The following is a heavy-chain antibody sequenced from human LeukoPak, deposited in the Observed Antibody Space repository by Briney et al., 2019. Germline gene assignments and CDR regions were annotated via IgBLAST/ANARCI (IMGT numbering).Heavy chain of an antibody. CDR3: AKDGTLDYYDSSGYYSDY. CDR1: GFTFSSYS. D-gene: IGHD3-22*01. Sequence: GGSLRLSCAASGFTFSSYSMNWVRQAPGKGLEWVSSIGSSSSNKYYADSVKGRFTISRDNAKNSLYLQMNSLRAEDTAVYYCAKDGTLDYYDSSGYYSDYWGQGTLVTVSS. CDR2: IGSSSSNK. V-gene: IGHV3-21*01. J-gene: IGHJ4*02.